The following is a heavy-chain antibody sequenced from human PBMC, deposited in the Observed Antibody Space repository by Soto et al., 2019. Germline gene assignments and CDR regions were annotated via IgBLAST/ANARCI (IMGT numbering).Heavy chain of an antibody. CDR2: IYYSGST. D-gene: IGHD3-16*01. Sequence: QLQLQESGPGLVKPSETLSLTCTVSGGSISSSSYYWGWIRQPPGKGLEWIGSIYYSGSTYYNPSLKSRVTKSVDTSKNQFSLKLSSVTAADTAEYYCARNGDDYIWGSYDHHWGQGTLVTVSS. CDR3: ARNGDDYIWGSYDHH. V-gene: IGHV4-39*01. CDR1: GGSISSSSYY. J-gene: IGHJ4*02.